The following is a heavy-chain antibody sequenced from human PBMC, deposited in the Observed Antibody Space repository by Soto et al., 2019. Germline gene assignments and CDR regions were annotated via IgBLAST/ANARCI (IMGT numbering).Heavy chain of an antibody. CDR3: AHRRMGTVMGGWFDP. J-gene: IGHJ5*02. CDR1: GFSLSTCGVG. CDR2: IYWDDDK. V-gene: IGHV2-5*02. D-gene: IGHD4-17*01. Sequence: QITLKESGPTLVKPTQTLTLTCTFSGFSLSTCGVGVGWIRQPPGKALEWLALIYWDDDKRYSPSLKSRLTITKDTSKNQVVLTMTNMDPVDTATYDCAHRRMGTVMGGWFDPWGQGTLVTVSS.